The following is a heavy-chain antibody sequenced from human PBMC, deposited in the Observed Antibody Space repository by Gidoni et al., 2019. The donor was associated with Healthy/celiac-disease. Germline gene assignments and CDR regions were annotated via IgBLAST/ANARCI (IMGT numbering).Heavy chain of an antibody. CDR3: ARRPNYYDSLLAYFDY. V-gene: IGHV4-39*01. CDR2: GST. J-gene: IGHJ4*02. Sequence: GSTYYNPSLKSRVTISVDTSKNQFSLKLSSVTAADTAVYYCARRPNYYDSLLAYFDYWGQGTLVTVSS. D-gene: IGHD3-22*01.